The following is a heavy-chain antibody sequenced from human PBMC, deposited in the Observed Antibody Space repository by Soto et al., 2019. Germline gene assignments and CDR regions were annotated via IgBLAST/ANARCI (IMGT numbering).Heavy chain of an antibody. D-gene: IGHD2-21*01. CDR2: ISSSGGTT. CDR1: GFTFSEYA. CDR3: TKEPKKSISHDY. Sequence: EVQPLESGGGLVQPGGSLRLSCAASGFTFSEYAMSWVRQAPGKGLEWVSSISSSGGTTSYTDSVKGRFTISRDNSKNTLFLQMNGLRAEDTAIYYCTKEPKKSISHDYWGLGTLVTVSP. V-gene: IGHV3-23*01. J-gene: IGHJ4*02.